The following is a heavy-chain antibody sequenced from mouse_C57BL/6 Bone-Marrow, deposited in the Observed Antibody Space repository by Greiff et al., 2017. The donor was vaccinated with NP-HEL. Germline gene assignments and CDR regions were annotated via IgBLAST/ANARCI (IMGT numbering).Heavy chain of an antibody. Sequence: QVHVKQPGAELVKPGASVKLSCKASGYTFTSYWMHWVKQRPGQGLEWIGMIHPNSGSTNYNEKFKSKATLTVDKSSSTAYMQLSSLTSEDSAVYYCAREGYYDYLFAYWGQGTLVTVSA. CDR1: GYTFTSYW. CDR3: AREGYYDYLFAY. J-gene: IGHJ3*01. D-gene: IGHD2-4*01. CDR2: IHPNSGST. V-gene: IGHV1-64*01.